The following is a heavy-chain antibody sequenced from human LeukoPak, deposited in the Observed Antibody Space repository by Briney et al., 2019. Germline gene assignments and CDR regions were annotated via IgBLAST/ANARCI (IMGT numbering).Heavy chain of an antibody. J-gene: IGHJ6*02. V-gene: IGHV3-53*01. Sequence: GGSLRLSCAASGFTVSSNYMSWVRQAPGKGLEWVSVIYSGGSTYYADSVKGRFTISRDNSKNTLYLQMNSLRAEDTAVYYCARDGDYGDYAFLRGPYYGMDVWGQGTTVTVSS. CDR1: GFTVSSNY. D-gene: IGHD4-17*01. CDR3: ARDGDYGDYAFLRGPYYGMDV. CDR2: IYSGGST.